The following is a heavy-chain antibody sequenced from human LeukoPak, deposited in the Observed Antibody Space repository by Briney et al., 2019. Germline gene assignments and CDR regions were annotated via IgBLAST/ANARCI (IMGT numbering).Heavy chain of an antibody. CDR2: IYYSGIT. Sequence: SETLSLTCTVSGGSINSSSYYWGWIRQPPGKGLEWIGSIYYSGITYYNPSLKSRVTISVDTSKNQYSLKLSSVTAADTAVYYCAGGLPMVRGIDYWGQGTLVTVSS. D-gene: IGHD3-10*01. CDR3: AGGLPMVRGIDY. V-gene: IGHV4-39*07. CDR1: GGSINSSSYY. J-gene: IGHJ4*02.